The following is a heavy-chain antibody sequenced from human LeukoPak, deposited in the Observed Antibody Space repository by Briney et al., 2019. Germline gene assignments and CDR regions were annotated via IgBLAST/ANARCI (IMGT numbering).Heavy chain of an antibody. J-gene: IGHJ4*02. V-gene: IGHV3-74*01. Sequence: GGSLRLSCLTSGFTFSTNAMSWVRQAPGKGLVWVSRIASDGSSTTYADSVKGRFSISRDNAKNTLYLQMNSLRVEDTAVYYCARGRPHGNDYWGQGTLVTVSS. D-gene: IGHD4-23*01. CDR3: ARGRPHGNDY. CDR2: IASDGSST. CDR1: GFTFSTNA.